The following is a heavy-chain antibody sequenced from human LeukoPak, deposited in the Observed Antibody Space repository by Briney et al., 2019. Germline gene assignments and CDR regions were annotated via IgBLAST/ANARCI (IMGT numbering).Heavy chain of an antibody. Sequence: PGGSLRLSCAASGFTFSSYGMHWVRQAPGKGLEWVAFIRHDGSNKYYADSVKGRFTISRDNSKNTLYLQMNSLRAEDTAVYYCAKTDSGSYHFDYWGQGTLVTVSS. CDR2: IRHDGSNK. D-gene: IGHD1-26*01. CDR1: GFTFSSYG. J-gene: IGHJ4*02. V-gene: IGHV3-30*02. CDR3: AKTDSGSYHFDY.